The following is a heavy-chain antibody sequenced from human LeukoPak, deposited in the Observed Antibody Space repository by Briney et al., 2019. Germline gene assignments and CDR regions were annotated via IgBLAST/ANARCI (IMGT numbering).Heavy chain of an antibody. CDR2: INHSGST. CDR1: GGSFSGCY. D-gene: IGHD2-21*02. CDR3: ARVSSDNFDY. Sequence: SETLSLTCAVYGGSFSGCYWSWIRQPPGRGLEWIGEINHSGSTNYNPSLKSRVTISVDTSKNQFSLKLSSVTAADTAVYYCARVSSDNFDYWGQGTLVTVSS. J-gene: IGHJ4*02. V-gene: IGHV4-34*01.